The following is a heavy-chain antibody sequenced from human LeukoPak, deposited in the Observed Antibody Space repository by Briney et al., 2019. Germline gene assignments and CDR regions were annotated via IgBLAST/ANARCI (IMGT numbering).Heavy chain of an antibody. D-gene: IGHD6-13*01. CDR1: GYSISSGYY. Sequence: SETLSLTCTVSGYSISSGYYWGWIRQPPGKGLEWIGSIYHSGSTYYNPSLKSRVTISVDTSKNQFSLKLSSVTAADTAVYYCARGGYSSSWYFRGISNWFDPWGQGTLVTVSS. V-gene: IGHV4-38-2*02. J-gene: IGHJ5*02. CDR3: ARGGYSSSWYFRGISNWFDP. CDR2: IYHSGST.